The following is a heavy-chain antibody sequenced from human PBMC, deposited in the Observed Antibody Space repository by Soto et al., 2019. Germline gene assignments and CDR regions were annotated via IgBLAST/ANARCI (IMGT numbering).Heavy chain of an antibody. CDR2: INPNSGDT. J-gene: IGHJ4*02. CDR1: GYTFTSYY. CDR3: ARDWNYYDSRGHFAY. V-gene: IGHV1-2*02. D-gene: IGHD3-22*01. Sequence: QVQLVQSGAEVKKPGASVKVSCKASGYTFTSYYMHWVRQAPGQGLEWMGWINPNSGDTNYALKFQGRVSMTRDTSISTAHMEVSRLRSDDTAVYYCARDWNYYDSRGHFAYWGQVTLVTVSS.